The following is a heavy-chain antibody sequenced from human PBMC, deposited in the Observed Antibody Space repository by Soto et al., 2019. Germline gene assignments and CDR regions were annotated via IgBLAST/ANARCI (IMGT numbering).Heavy chain of an antibody. CDR1: GFIFSNNG. CDR3: ARDLRQGASGATVYGMDV. V-gene: IGHV3-30*03. Sequence: QVRLVESGGGEVQPGTSLRLSCIASGFIFSNNGMHWVRQARGKGLEWVALVSHDGRKTSYADSVKGRLTIYRDNSKNTVYLHMNNLRPEDTAVYRCARDLRQGASGATVYGMDVWGQGTTVTVSS. D-gene: IGHD7-27*01. J-gene: IGHJ6*02. CDR2: VSHDGRKT.